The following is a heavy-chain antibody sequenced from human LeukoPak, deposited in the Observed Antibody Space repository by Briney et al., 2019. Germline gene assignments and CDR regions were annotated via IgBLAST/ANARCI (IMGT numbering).Heavy chain of an antibody. Sequence: PSETLSLTCTVSGGSITSSSYYWGWIRQPPGKGLEWIGSIYYSGNTYYNPSLKSRVTISVDTSKNQFSLKLSSVTAADTAVYYCARLGGGASDYWGQGTLVTVSS. D-gene: IGHD2-21*01. J-gene: IGHJ4*02. V-gene: IGHV4-39*01. CDR2: IYYSGNT. CDR1: GGSITSSSYY. CDR3: ARLGGGASDY.